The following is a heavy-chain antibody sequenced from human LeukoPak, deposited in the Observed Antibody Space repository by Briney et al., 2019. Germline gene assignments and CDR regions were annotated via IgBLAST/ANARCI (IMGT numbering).Heavy chain of an antibody. CDR1: GYTFSTYA. CDR2: INAGNGNT. V-gene: IGHV1-3*01. J-gene: IGHJ6*02. CDR3: ARARGGYYSYGTDV. Sequence: ASVKVSCKASGYTFSTYAMHWVRQAPGQRLEWMGWINAGNGNTKYSQKFQGRVTITRDTSASTAYMELSSLRSEDTALYYCARARGGYYSYGTDVRGQGTTVTVSS.